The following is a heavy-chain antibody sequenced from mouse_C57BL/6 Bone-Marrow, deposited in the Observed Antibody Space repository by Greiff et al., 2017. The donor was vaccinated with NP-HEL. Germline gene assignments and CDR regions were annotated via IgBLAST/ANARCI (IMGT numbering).Heavy chain of an antibody. CDR1: GYTFTSYW. J-gene: IGHJ4*01. CDR2: IYPGSGST. V-gene: IGHV1-55*01. CDR3: ARSYYGSIFYYYAMDY. D-gene: IGHD1-1*01. Sequence: QVQLQQPGAELVKPGASVKMSCKASGYTFTSYWITWVKQRPGQGLEWIGDIYPGSGSTNYNEKFKSKATLTVDTSSSTAYMQLSSLTSEDSAVYYCARSYYGSIFYYYAMDYWGQGTSVTVSS.